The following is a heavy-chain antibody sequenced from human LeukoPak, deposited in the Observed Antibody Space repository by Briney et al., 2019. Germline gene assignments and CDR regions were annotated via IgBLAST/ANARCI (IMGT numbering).Heavy chain of an antibody. D-gene: IGHD3-3*01. Sequence: GGSLRLSCAASGFTFSSYWMSWVRQAPGKGLEWVANIKQDGSEKYYVDSVKGRFTISGDNAKNSLYLQMNSLRAEDTAVYYCARESYDFWTPTTNFDYWGQGTLVTVSS. CDR2: IKQDGSEK. V-gene: IGHV3-7*01. J-gene: IGHJ4*02. CDR1: GFTFSSYW. CDR3: ARESYDFWTPTTNFDY.